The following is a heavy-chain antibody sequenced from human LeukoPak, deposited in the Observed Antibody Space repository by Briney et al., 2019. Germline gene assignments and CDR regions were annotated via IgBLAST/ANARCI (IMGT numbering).Heavy chain of an antibody. V-gene: IGHV1-2*02. CDR2: INPNSGRK. J-gene: IGHJ4*02. Sequence: VASVKVSCKASGYTFTGYYMHWVRQAPGQGREWMGWINPNSGRKNYAQKFQGRVTMTRDTSISTAYMELSRLRSDDTAVYYCASAYYYDSSGYLLGLFDYWGQGTLVTVSS. D-gene: IGHD3-22*01. CDR1: GYTFTGYY. CDR3: ASAYYYDSSGYLLGLFDY.